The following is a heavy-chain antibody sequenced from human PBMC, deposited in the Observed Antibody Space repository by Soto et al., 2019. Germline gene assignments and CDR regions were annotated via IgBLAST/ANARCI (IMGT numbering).Heavy chain of an antibody. Sequence: SGPTLVNPTQTITLTCTFSGFSLSPSGMCVSWIRQPPGKALEWLALIDWDDDKYYSTSLKTRLTISKDTSKNQVVLTMTNMDPVDSATYYCARGYSSSSSFDYWGQGTLVTVSS. J-gene: IGHJ4*02. CDR3: ARGYSSSSSFDY. CDR1: GFSLSPSGMC. V-gene: IGHV2-70*01. D-gene: IGHD6-6*01. CDR2: IDWDDDK.